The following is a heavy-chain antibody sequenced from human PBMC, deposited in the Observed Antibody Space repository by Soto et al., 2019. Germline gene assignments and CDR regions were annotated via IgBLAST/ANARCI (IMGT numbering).Heavy chain of an antibody. CDR3: ARPTPGYVDAFDI. J-gene: IGHJ3*02. CDR1: GFTFSSYG. CDR2: IWYDGSNK. D-gene: IGHD3-9*01. Sequence: QVQLVESGGGVVQPGRSLRLSCAASGFTFSSYGMHWVRQAPGKGLEWVAVIWYDGSNKYYADSVKGRFTISRDNSKNTLYLHINSLRGEDTSVYYGARPTPGYVDAFDIWGQGTMVSVSS. V-gene: IGHV3-33*01.